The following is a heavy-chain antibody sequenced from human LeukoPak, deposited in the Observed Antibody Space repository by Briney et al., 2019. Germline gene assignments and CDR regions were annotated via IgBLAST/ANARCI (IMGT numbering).Heavy chain of an antibody. V-gene: IGHV5-51*01. Sequence: GESLKISCKGSGYSFTNYWIGWVRQMPGKGLKWMGIIYPGDSDARYSPSFQGQVTISADKSISTAYLQWSSLKAPDTAMYYCARRRDLYSGSYYPFDYWGQGTLVTVSS. CDR1: GYSFTNYW. D-gene: IGHD1-26*01. J-gene: IGHJ4*02. CDR3: ARRRDLYSGSYYPFDY. CDR2: IYPGDSDA.